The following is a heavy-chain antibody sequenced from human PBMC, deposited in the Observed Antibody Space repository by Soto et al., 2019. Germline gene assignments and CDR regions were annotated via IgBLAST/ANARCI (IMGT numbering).Heavy chain of an antibody. CDR1: GFTFSNYA. D-gene: IGHD2-2*01. J-gene: IGHJ4*02. V-gene: IGHV3-23*01. Sequence: GGSLSLSCAASGFTFSNYAMTWVRQAPGKGLEWVSIITGGGVMIYYADSVKGRFTISRYNSKNTLYMQMNSLRAEDTAVYYCAKRPASLVCFDYWGQGTLVTVSS. CDR3: AKRPASLVCFDY. CDR2: ITGGGVMI.